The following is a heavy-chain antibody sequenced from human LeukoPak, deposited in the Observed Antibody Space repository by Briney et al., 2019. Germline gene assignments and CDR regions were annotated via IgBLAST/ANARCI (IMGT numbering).Heavy chain of an antibody. Sequence: GGSLRLSCAASGFTHSNYWMTWVRQAPGKGLEWVANIKPDGSEKYYVDSVKGRFTISRDNAKNSLYLQMNSLRAEDTAVYYCASEFDPWGQGTLVTVSS. CDR3: ASEFDP. CDR1: GFTHSNYW. J-gene: IGHJ5*02. V-gene: IGHV3-7*03. CDR2: IKPDGSEK.